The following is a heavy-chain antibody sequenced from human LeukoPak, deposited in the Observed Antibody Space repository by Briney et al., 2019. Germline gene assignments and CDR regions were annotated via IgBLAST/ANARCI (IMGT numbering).Heavy chain of an antibody. CDR1: GYTFTSYG. Sequence: RASVKLSCTASGYTFTSYGISWVRQAPGQGLEWISYISAYNGNTNYAQKLQGRVTMTTDTSTSTAYMVLRSLRSDDTAVYYCARRLEGYYYGMDVWGQGTTVTVSS. CDR2: ISAYNGNT. D-gene: IGHD5/OR15-5a*01. V-gene: IGHV1-18*01. CDR3: ARRLEGYYYGMDV. J-gene: IGHJ6*02.